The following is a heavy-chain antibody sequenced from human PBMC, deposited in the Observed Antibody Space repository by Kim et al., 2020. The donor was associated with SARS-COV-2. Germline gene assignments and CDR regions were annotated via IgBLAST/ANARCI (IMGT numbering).Heavy chain of an antibody. Sequence: SETLSLTCSVSGGSISSGGYYWSWIRQHPGKGLEWIGYIYYSGSTYYNPSLKSRVTISVDTSKNQFSLKLSSVTAADTAVYYCARASLSSSYTNFDYWGQETLVTVSS. J-gene: IGHJ4*02. CDR2: IYYSGST. CDR1: GGSISSGGYY. CDR3: ARASLSSSYTNFDY. D-gene: IGHD2-2*01. V-gene: IGHV4-31*03.